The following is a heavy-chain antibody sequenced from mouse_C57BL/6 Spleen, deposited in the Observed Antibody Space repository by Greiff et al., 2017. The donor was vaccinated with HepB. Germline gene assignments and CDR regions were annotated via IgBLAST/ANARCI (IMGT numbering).Heavy chain of an antibody. CDR3: TRAHYDYDLRHFDY. V-gene: IGHV1-5*01. D-gene: IGHD2-4*01. CDR2: IYPGNSDT. Sequence: EVQLQQSGTVLARPGASVKMSCKTSGYTFTSYWMHWVNQRPGQGLEWIGAIYPGNSDTSYNQKFKGKAKLTAVTSASTAYMELSSLTNEDSAVYYCTRAHYDYDLRHFDYWGQGTTLTVSS. CDR1: GYTFTSYW. J-gene: IGHJ2*01.